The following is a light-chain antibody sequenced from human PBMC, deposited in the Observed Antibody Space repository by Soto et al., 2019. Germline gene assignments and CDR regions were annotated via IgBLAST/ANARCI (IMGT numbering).Light chain of an antibody. CDR3: QKYGSSPMYT. V-gene: IGKV3-20*01. CDR2: GAS. Sequence: EIVLTQSPGTLSLSPGERATLSCRASQSISNNYLAWYQQKPGQAPRLLIYGASSRATGIPDRFSGSGSGTDFTLTITRLEPEDFAVYYCQKYGSSPMYTFGQGTKVDIK. CDR1: QSISNNY. J-gene: IGKJ2*01.